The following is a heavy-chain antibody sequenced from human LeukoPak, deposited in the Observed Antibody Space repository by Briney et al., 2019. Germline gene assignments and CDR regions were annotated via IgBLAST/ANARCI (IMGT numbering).Heavy chain of an antibody. Sequence: SVKVSCKASGYTFTSYAISWVRQAPGQGLEWMGGIIPIFGTANYAQKFQGRVTITADKSTSTAYMELSSLRSEDTAVYYCARDKDAMVRGPQSTPWFDPWGQGTLVTVSS. J-gene: IGHJ5*02. CDR1: GYTFTSYA. CDR2: IIPIFGTA. V-gene: IGHV1-69*06. CDR3: ARDKDAMVRGPQSTPWFDP. D-gene: IGHD3-10*01.